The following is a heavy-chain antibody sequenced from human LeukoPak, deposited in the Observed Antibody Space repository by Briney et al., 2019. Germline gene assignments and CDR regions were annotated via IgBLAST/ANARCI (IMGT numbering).Heavy chain of an antibody. Sequence: SVKVSCKASGGTFSSYAISWVRQAPGQGLEWMGGIISIFGTANYAQKFQGRVTITADESTSTDYMELSSLRSEDTAVYYCAKTIVVVPAASPYYYYMDVWGKGTTVTVSS. J-gene: IGHJ6*03. D-gene: IGHD2-2*01. CDR2: IISIFGTA. CDR1: GGTFSSYA. V-gene: IGHV1-69*13. CDR3: AKTIVVVPAASPYYYYMDV.